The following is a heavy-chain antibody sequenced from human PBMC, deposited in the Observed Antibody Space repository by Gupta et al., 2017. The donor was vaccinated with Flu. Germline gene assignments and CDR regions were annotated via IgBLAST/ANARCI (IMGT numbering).Heavy chain of an antibody. Sequence: GQLVESGGGLVQPGGSLRLSCEGSGFTFSRYRMHWVRQAPGKGLVWVASVADDGSDRSYADAVKGRFTISRDNAKNIVHLQMNSLGVEDTALYYCAGDWNGLSPWGQGALVTVSS. D-gene: IGHD1-1*01. CDR3: AGDWNGLSP. CDR1: GFTFSRYR. CDR2: VADDGSDR. V-gene: IGHV3-74*01. J-gene: IGHJ5*02.